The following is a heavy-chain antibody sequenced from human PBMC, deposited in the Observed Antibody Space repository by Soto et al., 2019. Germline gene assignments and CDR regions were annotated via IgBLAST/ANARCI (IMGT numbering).Heavy chain of an antibody. CDR1: GFTFSSYS. CDR2: ISSSSSYI. V-gene: IGHV3-21*01. CDR3: ARDWKYSYGNDYYYYGMDV. D-gene: IGHD5-18*01. J-gene: IGHJ6*02. Sequence: GGSLRLSCAASGFTFSSYSMNWVRQAPGKGLEWVSSISSSSSYIYYADSVKGRFTISRDNAKNSLYLQMDSLRAEDTAVHYCARDWKYSYGNDYYYYGMDVWGQGTTVTVSS.